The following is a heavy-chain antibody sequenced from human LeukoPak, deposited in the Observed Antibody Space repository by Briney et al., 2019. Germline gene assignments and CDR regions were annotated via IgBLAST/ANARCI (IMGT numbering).Heavy chain of an antibody. D-gene: IGHD3-22*01. CDR2: IYYSGST. CDR3: ARHDSTGYYH. J-gene: IGHJ5*02. V-gene: IGHV4-59*01. CDR1: GGSISPYY. Sequence: SETLSLTCTVSGGSISPYYWSWIRLPPGKGLEGIGYIYYSGSTNYNPSLKSRVTMSVDTSKNQFSLRLSSVTAADTAVYYCARHDSTGYYHWGQGTLVTVSS.